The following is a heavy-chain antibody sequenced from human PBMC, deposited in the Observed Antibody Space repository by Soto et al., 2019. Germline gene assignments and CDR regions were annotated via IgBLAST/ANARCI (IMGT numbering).Heavy chain of an antibody. Sequence: HVQLQESGPGLVRPSQTLSLTCTVSGDSIDSASYYWGWVRQPPGKGLQCIGYIHYTGSTFYNPSLESRVSVSVDTSKNQFSLKVSAVTAADTAVYYCASSQKGYNWNYFDHWGQGALVTVAS. V-gene: IGHV4-30-4*01. CDR1: GDSIDSASYY. D-gene: IGHD1-20*01. CDR2: IHYTGST. J-gene: IGHJ4*02. CDR3: ASSQKGYNWNYFDH.